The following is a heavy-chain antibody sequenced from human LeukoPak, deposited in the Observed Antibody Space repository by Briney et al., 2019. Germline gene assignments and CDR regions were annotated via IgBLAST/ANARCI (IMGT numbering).Heavy chain of an antibody. J-gene: IGHJ4*02. CDR3: ARSAAAAGFSAEGY. CDR1: GGTFSSYA. Sequence: GASVEVCCKASGGTFSSYAISWVRQSPGQGLEWMGGIIPIFGTANYAQKSQGRGTITADKPTSTAYMELSSLSSEDTAVYYCARSAAAAGFSAEGYWGQGTLVTVSS. D-gene: IGHD6-13*01. V-gene: IGHV1-69*06. CDR2: IIPIFGTA.